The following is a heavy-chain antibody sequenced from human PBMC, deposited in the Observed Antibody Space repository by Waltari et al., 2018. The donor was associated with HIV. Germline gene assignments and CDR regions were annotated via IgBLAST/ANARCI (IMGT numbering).Heavy chain of an antibody. D-gene: IGHD3-10*01. J-gene: IGHJ4*02. CDR2: FYNGGLT. V-gene: IGHV4-59*01. Sequence: VQLQESGPGLVKPSETLSLTCTVSGGSIDNYYWSFIRQTPGKGLEWIGYFYNGGLTNDNPYLNGRAAISVDSSKNQFSLKLRSVTAADSAIYYCVRGSVYGAGSYYPFFDYWGRGILVTVSS. CDR3: VRGSVYGAGSYYPFFDY. CDR1: GGSIDNYY.